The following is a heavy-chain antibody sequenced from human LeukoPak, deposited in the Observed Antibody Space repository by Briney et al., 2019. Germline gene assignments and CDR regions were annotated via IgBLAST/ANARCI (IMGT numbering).Heavy chain of an antibody. J-gene: IGHJ6*02. CDR1: GGSISSYY. CDR3: ARESYGRRYYGMDV. Sequence: SETLSLTCTVSGGSISSYYWSWIRQPAGKGLEWIGRIYTSGSTNYIPSLKSRVTMSVDTSKNQFSLKLSSVTAADTAVYYCARESYGRRYYGMDVWGQGTTVTVSS. D-gene: IGHD3-10*01. CDR2: IYTSGST. V-gene: IGHV4-4*07.